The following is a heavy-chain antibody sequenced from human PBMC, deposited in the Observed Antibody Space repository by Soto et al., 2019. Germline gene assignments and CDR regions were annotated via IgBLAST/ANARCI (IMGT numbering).Heavy chain of an antibody. V-gene: IGHV3-48*01. D-gene: IGHD1-7*01. CDR2: ISTSSSTI. Sequence: QPGGSLRLSCAASGFTFNSYNMNWVRQAPGKGLEWVSYISTSSSTIYYADSVKGRFTISRDNAKNSLYLQMNSLRAEDTAVYYCARALNFNWFDPWGQGTLVTVSS. J-gene: IGHJ5*02. CDR3: ARALNFNWFDP. CDR1: GFTFNSYN.